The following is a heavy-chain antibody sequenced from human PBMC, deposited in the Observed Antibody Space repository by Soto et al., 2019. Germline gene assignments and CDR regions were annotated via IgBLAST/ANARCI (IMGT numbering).Heavy chain of an antibody. Sequence: QVQMVQSGPEVKKPGASVKVSCKTSGYTFTSYGISWVRQAPGQGLEWMGWISTYKGNTNYAQKFQGRVTMTTDTSTSTAYMELRSLRSDDTAVYYCATRSPAFDYWGQGTLVTVSS. CDR2: ISTYKGNT. V-gene: IGHV1-18*01. CDR3: ATRSPAFDY. CDR1: GYTFTSYG. J-gene: IGHJ4*02.